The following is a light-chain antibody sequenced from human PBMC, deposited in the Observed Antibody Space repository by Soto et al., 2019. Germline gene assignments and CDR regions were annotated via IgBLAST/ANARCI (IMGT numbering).Light chain of an antibody. Sequence: SALAQPASVSGSPGQSITISCTGTSSDIGGYKYVSWYQQYPGKAPKLIIFEVSNRPSGVSNRFSGSNSGNTASLTISGLQAEDEADYYCTSYSRYSVLVFGGGTKVTV. V-gene: IGLV2-14*01. CDR2: EVS. CDR3: TSYSRYSVLV. J-gene: IGLJ3*02. CDR1: SSDIGGYKY.